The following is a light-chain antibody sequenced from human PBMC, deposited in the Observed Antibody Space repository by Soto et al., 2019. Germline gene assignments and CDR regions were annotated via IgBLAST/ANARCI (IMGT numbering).Light chain of an antibody. CDR1: SSDVGDYNF. CDR2: EVS. J-gene: IGLJ2*01. CDR3: SSYTDSNTLV. Sequence: QSVLTQPASVSGSPGQSITISCTGTSSDVGDYNFVSWYQQHPGKAPKLMIFEVSYRPSGVSNRFSGSKSGNTASLTISGLQAEDEADYYCSSYTDSNTLVFGGGTKLTVL. V-gene: IGLV2-14*01.